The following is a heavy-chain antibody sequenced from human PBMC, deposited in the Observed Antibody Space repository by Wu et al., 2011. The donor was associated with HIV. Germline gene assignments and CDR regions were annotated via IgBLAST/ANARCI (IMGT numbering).Heavy chain of an antibody. CDR3: ARGLGCTRLPLYYFDY. Sequence: QVQLVQSGAEVKKPGASVKVSCKASGYTFIGYYMHWVRQAPGQGLEWMGWINPNSGGTNYAQKFQGRVTLTRDTSISTAYMELSRLRSDDTAVYYCARGLGCTRLPLYYFDYWGQGTLVTGLL. CDR2: INPNSGGT. D-gene: IGHD3-16*01. J-gene: IGHJ4*02. V-gene: IGHV1-2*02. CDR1: GYTFIGYY.